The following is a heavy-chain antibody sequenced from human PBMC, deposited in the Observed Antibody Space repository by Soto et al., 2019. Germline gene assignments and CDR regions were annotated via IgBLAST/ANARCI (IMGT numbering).Heavy chain of an antibody. CDR2: IDWDDDK. V-gene: IGHV2-70*01. D-gene: IGHD6-19*01. CDR3: ARIKSGWPTDLYYFDY. CDR1: GFSLSTSGMC. J-gene: IGHJ4*02. Sequence: GPTVGNPTQTLTLTCTFSGFSLSTSGMCVSWIRQPPGKALEWLALIDWDDDKYYSTSLKTRLTISKDTSKNQVVLTMTNMDPVDTATYYCARIKSGWPTDLYYFDYWGQGTLVTVSS.